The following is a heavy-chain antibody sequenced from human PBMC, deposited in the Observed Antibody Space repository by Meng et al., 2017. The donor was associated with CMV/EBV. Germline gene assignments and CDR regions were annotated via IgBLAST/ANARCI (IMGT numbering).Heavy chain of an antibody. V-gene: IGHV4-39*01. Sequence: YAWGWISQAQGKGLEWIGSIYYSGSTYYNPSLKSRVNISVDTAKNQFSLKLSSVTAADTAVYYCARHATYCSSTSCYWSELLDWFDPWGQGTLVTVSS. D-gene: IGHD2-2*01. CDR2: IYYSGST. CDR1: YA. CDR3: ARHATYCSSTSCYWSELLDWFDP. J-gene: IGHJ5*02.